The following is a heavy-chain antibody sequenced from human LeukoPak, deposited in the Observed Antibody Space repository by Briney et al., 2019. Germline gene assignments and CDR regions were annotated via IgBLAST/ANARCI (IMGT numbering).Heavy chain of an antibody. CDR3: AGGVDIVVVPAAMFHDAFDI. V-gene: IGHV4-34*01. D-gene: IGHD2-2*03. Sequence: SETLSLTCAVYGGSFSGYYWSWIRQPPGKGLEWIGEINHSGSTNYNPSLKSRVTISVDTSKNQFSLKLSSVTAADTAVYYCAGGVDIVVVPAAMFHDAFDIWGQGTMVTVSS. J-gene: IGHJ3*02. CDR2: INHSGST. CDR1: GGSFSGYY.